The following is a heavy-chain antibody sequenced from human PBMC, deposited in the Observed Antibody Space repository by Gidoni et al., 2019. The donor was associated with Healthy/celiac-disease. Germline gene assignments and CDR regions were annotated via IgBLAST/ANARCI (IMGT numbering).Heavy chain of an antibody. CDR3: ASRIVGATWIDY. D-gene: IGHD1-26*01. Sequence: QVQLQESGPGLVKPSQTLSLTCTVSGGSISSGSYYWSWIRQPAGKGLEWIGRIYTSGSTNYNPSLKSRVTISVDTSKNQFSLKLSSVTAADTAVYYCASRIVGATWIDYWGQGTLVTVSS. J-gene: IGHJ4*02. V-gene: IGHV4-61*02. CDR1: GGSISSGSYY. CDR2: IYTSGST.